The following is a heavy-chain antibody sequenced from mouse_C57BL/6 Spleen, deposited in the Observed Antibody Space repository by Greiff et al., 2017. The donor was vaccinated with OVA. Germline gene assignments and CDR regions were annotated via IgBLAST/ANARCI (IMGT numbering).Heavy chain of an antibody. CDR1: GYTFTSYW. J-gene: IGHJ2*01. V-gene: IGHV1-50*01. CDR2: IDPSDSYT. Sequence: VQLQQPGAELVKPGASVKLSCKASGYTFTSYWMQWVKQRPGQGLEWIGEIDPSDSYTNYNQKFKGKATLTVDTSSSTAYMQLSSLTSKDTAVYYCAKIPSITTIVDSDYWGQGTTLTVSS. D-gene: IGHD1-1*01. CDR3: AKIPSITTIVDSDY.